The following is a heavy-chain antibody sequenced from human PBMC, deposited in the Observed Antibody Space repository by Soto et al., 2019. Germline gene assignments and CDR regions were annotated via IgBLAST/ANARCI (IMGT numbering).Heavy chain of an antibody. CDR3: ARNGFKQYLSNFDF. CDR2: TYYRSKWYN. V-gene: IGHV6-1*01. J-gene: IGHJ4*02. Sequence: QVQLQQSGPGLVKPSQTLSLTCAISGDSVSSNSVAWNWIRQSPSRGLEWLGRTYYRSKWYNDFAPPVKSRITINADTSKNQFSLQLNSVTPDDTAVYYCARNGFKQYLSNFDFWGQGTLDTVSS. CDR1: GDSVSSNSVA. D-gene: IGHD2-2*02.